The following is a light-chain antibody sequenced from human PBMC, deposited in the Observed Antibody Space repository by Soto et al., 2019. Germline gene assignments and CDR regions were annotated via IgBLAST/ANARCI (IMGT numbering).Light chain of an antibody. CDR1: QSVLYSPNNKNY. J-gene: IGKJ5*01. CDR2: WAS. V-gene: IGKV4-1*01. Sequence: DIVMTQSPDSLAVSLGERATINCKSSQSVLYSPNNKNYLAWYQQKPGHPPKLVISWASTRESGVPDRLSGGGSVTDFTLTITTLQAESVAAYYYQAYYRTPFTFGQGTRLVIK. CDR3: QAYYRTPFT.